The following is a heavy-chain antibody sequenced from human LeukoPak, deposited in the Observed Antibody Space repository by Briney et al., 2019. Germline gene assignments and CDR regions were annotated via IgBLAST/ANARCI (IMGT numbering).Heavy chain of an antibody. D-gene: IGHD4-17*01. Sequence: GRSLRLSCAASGFTFDDYAMHWVRQAPGKGLEWVSGISWNSGSIGYADSVKGRFTISRDNAKNSLYLQMNSLRAEDTALYYCAKDTRTTVTTDGAFDIWGQGTMVTVSS. CDR1: GFTFDDYA. J-gene: IGHJ3*02. CDR3: AKDTRTTVTTDGAFDI. CDR2: ISWNSGSI. V-gene: IGHV3-9*01.